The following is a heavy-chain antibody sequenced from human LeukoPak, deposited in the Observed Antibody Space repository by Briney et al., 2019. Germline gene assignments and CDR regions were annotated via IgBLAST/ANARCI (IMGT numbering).Heavy chain of an antibody. Sequence: GESLKIPCKGAGYTFTGYYMHWVRQAPGQGLEWMGWINPNSGGTNYAQKFQGRVTMTGDTSISTAYMELSRLRSDDTAEYYCARGLWFGELFFFSYWGQGTLVTVSP. D-gene: IGHD3-10*01. CDR1: GYTFTGYY. CDR3: ARGLWFGELFFFSY. V-gene: IGHV1-2*02. J-gene: IGHJ4*02. CDR2: INPNSGGT.